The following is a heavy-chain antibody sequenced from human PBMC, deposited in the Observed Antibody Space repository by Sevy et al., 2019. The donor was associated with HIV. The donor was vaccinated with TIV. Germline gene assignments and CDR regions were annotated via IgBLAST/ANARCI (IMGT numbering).Heavy chain of an antibody. D-gene: IGHD1-26*01. CDR3: ARDSGYSGTYYPFAY. CDR1: GGCISDYY. Sequence: SETLSLTCTVSGGCISDYYWSWIRQPPGRGLELIGYIYHNSGSSNYNASLKSRVTISVDTSRNQFSLKLTSMTAADTAVYYCARDSGYSGTYYPFAYWGQGALVTVSS. J-gene: IGHJ4*02. V-gene: IGHV4-59*01. CDR2: IYHNSGSS.